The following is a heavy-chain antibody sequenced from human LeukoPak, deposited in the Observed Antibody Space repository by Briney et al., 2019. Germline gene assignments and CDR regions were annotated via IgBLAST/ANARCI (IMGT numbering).Heavy chain of an antibody. D-gene: IGHD4-23*01. Sequence: GASVKVSCKASGYTFTSYYMHWVRQAPGQGLERMGIINPSGGSTSYAQKFQGRVTMTRDTSTSTVYMELSSLRAEDTAVYYCARDGKGTVDYWGQGTLVTVSS. CDR3: ARDGKGTVDY. CDR1: GYTFTSYY. V-gene: IGHV1-46*01. CDR2: INPSGGST. J-gene: IGHJ4*02.